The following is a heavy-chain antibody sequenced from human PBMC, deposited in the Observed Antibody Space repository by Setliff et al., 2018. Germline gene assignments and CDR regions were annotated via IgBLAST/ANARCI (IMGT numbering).Heavy chain of an antibody. Sequence: PSETLSLTCTVFGGSMSSSGYYWAWIRQSPGKGLEWIGSIYYSGTTYSNPSLKSRVTMSVDTSKNQFSLRLNSVTASDTAAYYCATTGTYRYFDYWGQGTLVTVSS. CDR1: GGSMSSSGYY. J-gene: IGHJ4*02. V-gene: IGHV4-39*01. D-gene: IGHD1-1*01. CDR2: IYYSGTT. CDR3: ATTGTYRYFDY.